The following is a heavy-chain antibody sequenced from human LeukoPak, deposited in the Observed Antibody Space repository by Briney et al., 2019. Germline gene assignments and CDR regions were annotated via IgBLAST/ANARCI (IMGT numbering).Heavy chain of an antibody. CDR1: GGSVTKYY. V-gene: IGHV4-59*02. Sequence: SETLPLTCTVSGGSVTKYYWHWIRQAPGKGPEWIGFIFHTGITNYNPSLKSRVTISVDTSKNQFSLKLTSVTAADTAVYFCARDLFPINWFESWGQGTLVTVSS. J-gene: IGHJ5*01. CDR2: IFHTGIT. CDR3: ARDLFPINWFES. D-gene: IGHD2-2*02.